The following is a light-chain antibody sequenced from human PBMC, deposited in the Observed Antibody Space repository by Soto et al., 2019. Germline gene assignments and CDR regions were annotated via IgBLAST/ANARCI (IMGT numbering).Light chain of an antibody. CDR2: AAS. J-gene: IGKJ5*01. CDR1: QSISSY. Sequence: DIQMTQSPSSLSASVGDRVTITCRASQSISSYLNWYQQKPGKAPKLLIYAASSLQSGVPSRFXGSGSGTAFTLTISSLQPEDFATYYCQQSYSTPPVTFGQGTRLEIK. CDR3: QQSYSTPPVT. V-gene: IGKV1-39*01.